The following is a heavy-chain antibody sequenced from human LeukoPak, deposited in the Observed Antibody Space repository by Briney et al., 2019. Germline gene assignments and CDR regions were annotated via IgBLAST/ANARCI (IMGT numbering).Heavy chain of an antibody. D-gene: IGHD2-15*01. Sequence: ASVKVSCKASGYTSTSYYMHWVRQAPGQGLEWMGIINPSGGSTSYAQKFQGRVTMTRDTSTSTVYMELSSLRSEDTAVYYCARAYCSGGSCYETDYWGQGTLVTVSS. CDR1: GYTSTSYY. V-gene: IGHV1-46*01. CDR2: INPSGGST. CDR3: ARAYCSGGSCYETDY. J-gene: IGHJ4*02.